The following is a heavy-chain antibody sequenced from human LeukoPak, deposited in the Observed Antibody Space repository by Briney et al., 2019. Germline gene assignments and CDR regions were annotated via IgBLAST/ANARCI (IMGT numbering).Heavy chain of an antibody. CDR3: ARVVRAGGDAFDI. J-gene: IGHJ3*02. D-gene: IGHD2-21*02. V-gene: IGHV3-48*04. CDR2: INGRGITI. CDR1: GFTFSAYS. Sequence: PGGSLRLSCAASGFTFSAYSMNWVRHTPGRGLEWVANINGRGITIHYADSFRGRFTISRDNAKNTLYLQMNSLRAEDTAVYYCARVVRAGGDAFDIWGQGTMVTVSS.